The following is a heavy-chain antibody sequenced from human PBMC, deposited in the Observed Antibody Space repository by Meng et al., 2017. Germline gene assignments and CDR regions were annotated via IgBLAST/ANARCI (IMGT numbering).Heavy chain of an antibody. V-gene: IGHV4-59*01. D-gene: IGHD3-22*01. CDR3: ARGTVGGYYYPYYFDY. J-gene: IGHJ4*02. CDR2: IYYSGST. Sequence: SETLSLTCTVSGGSIGSYYLSWIRQPPGKGLEWIGYIYYSGSTNYNPSLKSRVTISVDTSKNQFSLKLSSVTAADTAVYYCARGTVGGYYYPYYFDYWGQGTLVTVSS. CDR1: GGSIGSYY.